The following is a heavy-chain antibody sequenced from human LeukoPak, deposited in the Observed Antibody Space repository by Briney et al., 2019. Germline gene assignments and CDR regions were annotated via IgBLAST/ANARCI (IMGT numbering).Heavy chain of an antibody. CDR3: ARSYYYGSGSYSGFAY. V-gene: IGHV4-59*01. CDR2: IYYSGST. CDR1: GGSISSYF. D-gene: IGHD3-10*01. Sequence: SETLSLTCTVSGGSISSYFWSWIRQPPGKGLEWIGYIYYSGSTNYNYNPSLKSRVTLSVDTSKNHFSLRLSSVTAADTAVYYCARSYYYGSGSYSGFAYWGRGTLVTVSS. J-gene: IGHJ4*02.